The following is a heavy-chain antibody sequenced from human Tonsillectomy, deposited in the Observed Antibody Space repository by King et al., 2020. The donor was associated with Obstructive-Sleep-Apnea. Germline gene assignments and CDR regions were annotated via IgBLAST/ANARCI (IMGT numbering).Heavy chain of an antibody. D-gene: IGHD5-12*01. V-gene: IGHV1-3*01. CDR3: ARGGYDWEY. CDR1: GYTFTTYT. Sequence: VQLVQSGAEVKKPGASVKVSCKASGYTFTTYTMHWVRQAPGQRLELMGWINAGNGNTKYSQNFQGRVTITRDTSASIVYMELSSLRSEDTSVYYCARGGYDWEYWGQGTLVTVSS. J-gene: IGHJ4*02. CDR2: INAGNGNT.